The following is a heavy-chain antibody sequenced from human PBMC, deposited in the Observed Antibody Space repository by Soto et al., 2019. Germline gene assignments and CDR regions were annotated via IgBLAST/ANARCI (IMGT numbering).Heavy chain of an antibody. Sequence: PSETLSLTCAVSGGSISSSNWWSWVRQPPGKGLEWIGEIYHSGSTNYNPSLKSRVTISVDKSKNQFSLKLSSVTAADTAVYYWARARAAEYYFDDWGQGTLVTVAS. V-gene: IGHV4-4*02. CDR3: ARARAAEYYFDD. J-gene: IGHJ4*02. D-gene: IGHD6-13*01. CDR2: IYHSGST. CDR1: GGSISSSNW.